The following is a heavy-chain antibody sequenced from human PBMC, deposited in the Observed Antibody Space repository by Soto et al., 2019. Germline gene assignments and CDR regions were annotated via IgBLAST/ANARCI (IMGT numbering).Heavy chain of an antibody. CDR2: IYYSGST. CDR3: AREDTAMVGAFDY. Sequence: PSETLSLTCTVSGGSISSYYWSWIRQPPGKGLEWIGDIYYSGSTNYNPSLKSRVTISVDTSKNQFSLKLSSVTAADTAVYYCAREDTAMVGAFDYWGQGTLVTVSS. D-gene: IGHD5-18*01. J-gene: IGHJ4*02. V-gene: IGHV4-59*01. CDR1: GGSISSYY.